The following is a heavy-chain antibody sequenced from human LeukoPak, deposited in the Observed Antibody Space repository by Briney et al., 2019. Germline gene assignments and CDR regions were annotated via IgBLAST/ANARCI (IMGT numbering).Heavy chain of an antibody. CDR1: GFTFSSYA. Sequence: PGGSLRLSCAASGFTFSSYAMSWVHQPPGKGLEWVSAISNGNTYYADSVRGRFTISRDDSKNMVYLQMNSLRDEDTALYYCVREAGYCASVCLKSNWFDPWGQGTLVTVSS. CDR3: VREAGYCASVCLKSNWFDP. D-gene: IGHD2-21*02. J-gene: IGHJ5*02. CDR2: ISNGNT. V-gene: IGHV3-23*01.